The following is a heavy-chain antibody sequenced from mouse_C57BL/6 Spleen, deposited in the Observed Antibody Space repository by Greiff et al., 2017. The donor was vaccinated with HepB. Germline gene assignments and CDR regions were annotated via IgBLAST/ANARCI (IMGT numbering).Heavy chain of an antibody. CDR3: ARWILGYYYFDY. J-gene: IGHJ2*01. V-gene: IGHV1-63*01. CDR2: IYPGGGYT. Sequence: QVQLQQSGAELVRPGTSVKMSCKASGYTFTNYWIGWAKQRPGHGLEWIGDIYPGGGYTNYNEKFKGKATLTADKSSSTAYMQFSSLTYEDSAIYYCARWILGYYYFDYWGQGTTLTVSS. D-gene: IGHD1-2*01. CDR1: GYTFTNYW.